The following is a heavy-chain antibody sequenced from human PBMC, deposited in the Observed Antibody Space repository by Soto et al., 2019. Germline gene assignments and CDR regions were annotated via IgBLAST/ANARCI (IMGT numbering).Heavy chain of an antibody. Sequence: SETLSLTCAVYGGSFSGYYWSWIRQPPGKGLEWIGEINHSGSTNYNPSLKSRVTISVDTSKNQFSLKLSSVTAADTAVYYCASGKRFGRYLDYWGQGTLVTVSS. CDR2: INHSGST. J-gene: IGHJ4*02. CDR1: GGSFSGYY. V-gene: IGHV4-34*01. CDR3: ASGKRFGRYLDY. D-gene: IGHD3-10*01.